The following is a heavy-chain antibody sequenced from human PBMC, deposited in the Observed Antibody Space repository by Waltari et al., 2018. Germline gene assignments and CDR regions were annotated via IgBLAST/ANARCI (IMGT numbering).Heavy chain of an antibody. D-gene: IGHD3-3*01. CDR2: IYYSGST. V-gene: IGHV4-59*01. Sequence: QVQLQESGPGLVKPSETLSLTCTVPGGSISSYYWSLIRQPPGKGLEWIGYIYYSGSTNYNPSLKSRVTISVDTSKNQFSLKLSSVTAADTAVYYCARPFWSGYSSGAFDIWGQGTMVTVSS. CDR1: GGSISSYY. J-gene: IGHJ3*02. CDR3: ARPFWSGYSSGAFDI.